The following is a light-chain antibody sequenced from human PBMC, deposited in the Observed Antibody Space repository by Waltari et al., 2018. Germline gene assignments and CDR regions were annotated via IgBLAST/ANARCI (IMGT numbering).Light chain of an antibody. Sequence: EIVMTQSPATLSVSPGERATLPCRASQRFSSNLAWYPQKPGQPPRLLIYGASTRATGIPARFSGSESGTEFTLTISSMQSEDFAVYYCQQYNNWPPYTFGQGTKLEIK. CDR1: QRFSSN. CDR2: GAS. CDR3: QQYNNWPPYT. V-gene: IGKV3-15*01. J-gene: IGKJ2*01.